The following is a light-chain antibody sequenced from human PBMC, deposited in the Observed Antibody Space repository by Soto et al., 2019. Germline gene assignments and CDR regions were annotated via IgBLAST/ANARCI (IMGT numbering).Light chain of an antibody. J-gene: IGKJ1*01. CDR3: QQYDNWPS. CDR2: WAS. Sequence: DIVMTQSPDSLAVSLGERATINCKSSQTVLYSSNNKTYLAWYQKRPGQPPKLLIYWASTRESGVPDRFSGSGSGTEFTLTISSLQAEDVAVYYCQQYDNWPSFGQGTKVEIK. CDR1: QTVLYSSNNKTY. V-gene: IGKV4-1*01.